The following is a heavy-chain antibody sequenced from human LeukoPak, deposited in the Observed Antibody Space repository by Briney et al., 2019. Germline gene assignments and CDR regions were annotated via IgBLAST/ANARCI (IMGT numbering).Heavy chain of an antibody. D-gene: IGHD5-18*01. CDR1: GGSISSGDYY. Sequence: PSQTLSLTCTVSGGSISSGDYYWSWLRQPPGKGLEWIGYIYYSGSTYYNPSLKSRVTISVDTSKNQFSLKLSSVTAADTAVYYCARGGYSYGSQPDNFDYWGQGTLVTVSS. V-gene: IGHV4-30-4*08. CDR2: IYYSGST. J-gene: IGHJ4*02. CDR3: ARGGYSYGSQPDNFDY.